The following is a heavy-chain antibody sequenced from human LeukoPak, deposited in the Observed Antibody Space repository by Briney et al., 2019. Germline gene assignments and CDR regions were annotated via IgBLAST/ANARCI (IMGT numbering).Heavy chain of an antibody. CDR3: ARERINAFVGRGAFDI. V-gene: IGHV4-59*01. D-gene: IGHD2-15*01. J-gene: IGHJ3*02. CDR1: GGSISSYY. CDR2: IYYSGST. Sequence: SETLSLTCTVSGGSISSYYWSWIRQPPGKGLEWIGYIYYSGSTNYNPSLRSRVTISVDTSKNQFSLKLSSVTAADTAVYYCARERINAFVGRGAFDIWGQGTMVTVSS.